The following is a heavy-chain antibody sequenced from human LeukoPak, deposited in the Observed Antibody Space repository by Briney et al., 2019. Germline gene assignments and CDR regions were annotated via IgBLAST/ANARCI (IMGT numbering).Heavy chain of an antibody. J-gene: IGHJ3*02. CDR3: ARDQAFSVGAFDI. CDR1: GFTFSSYS. CDR2: ISSSSSYI. V-gene: IGHV3-21*01. Sequence: PGGSLRLSCAASGFTFSSYSMNWVRQAPGKGLEWVSSISSSSSYIYYADSVKGRFTIFRDNAKNSLYLQMNSLRAEDTAVYYCARDQAFSVGAFDIWGQGTMVTVS. D-gene: IGHD2/OR15-2a*01.